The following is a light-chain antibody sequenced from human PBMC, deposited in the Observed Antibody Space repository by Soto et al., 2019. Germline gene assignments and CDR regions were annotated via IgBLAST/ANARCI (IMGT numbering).Light chain of an antibody. V-gene: IGKV3-15*01. CDR3: QQYNNWPPYT. CDR1: QSVNGN. J-gene: IGKJ2*01. CDR2: GAS. Sequence: EIVMTQSPATLSVSPGERATLSCRASQSVNGNLAWYQQKPGQAPRLLIYGASTRATGIPARFSGSGSGTEFTLTISSLQSEDFAVYYCQQYNNWPPYTFGQGTKVDIK.